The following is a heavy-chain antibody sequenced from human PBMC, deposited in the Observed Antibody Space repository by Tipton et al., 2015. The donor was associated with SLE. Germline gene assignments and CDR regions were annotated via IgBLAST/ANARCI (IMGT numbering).Heavy chain of an antibody. CDR1: GFTFSSYA. CDR2: ISGSGGST. J-gene: IGHJ6*02. V-gene: IGHV3-23*01. Sequence: SLRLSCAASGFTFSSYAMSWVRQAPGKGLEWVSAISGSGGSTYYADSVKGRFTISRDNSKNTLYLQMNSLRAEDTAVYYCAKGGDYDFWSGYGYYYGMDVWGQGTTVPVSS. D-gene: IGHD3-3*01. CDR3: AKGGDYDFWSGYGYYYGMDV.